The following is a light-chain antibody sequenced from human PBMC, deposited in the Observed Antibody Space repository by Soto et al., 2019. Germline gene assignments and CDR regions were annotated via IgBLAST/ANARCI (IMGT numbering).Light chain of an antibody. J-gene: IGKJ1*01. V-gene: IGKV3-15*01. CDR1: QSVGTY. CDR3: QQYNDWPRT. CDR2: GAS. Sequence: EIVMTQSPATLSVSPGERVTLSCRASQSVGTYLAWYQQKPGQAPRLLIYGASTRAAGISSRFSGGGSGTEFTLTISSLQSEDFAIYYCQQYNDWPRTFGQGTKVGIK.